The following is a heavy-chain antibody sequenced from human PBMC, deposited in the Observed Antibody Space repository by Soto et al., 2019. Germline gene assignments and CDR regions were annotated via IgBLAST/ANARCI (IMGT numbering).Heavy chain of an antibody. V-gene: IGHV3-9*01. Sequence: GGSLRLSCAASGFSFDDYAMHWVRQAPGKGLEWVSIISRKNETIVYADSVKGRFTISRDNAKKSLYLQMNSLRPEDTALYYCAKDRGFLDGIDYWGQGTPVTVSS. J-gene: IGHJ4*02. CDR1: GFSFDDYA. D-gene: IGHD3-3*01. CDR2: ISRKNETI. CDR3: AKDRGFLDGIDY.